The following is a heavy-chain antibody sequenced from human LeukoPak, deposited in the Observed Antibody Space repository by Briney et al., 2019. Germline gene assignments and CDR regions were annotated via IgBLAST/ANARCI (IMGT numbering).Heavy chain of an antibody. CDR1: GYSFTDYW. V-gene: IGHV5-51*01. D-gene: IGHD2-8*02. CDR3: ARKKGYADAWWGS. J-gene: IGHJ5*02. CDR2: IYPGDSDT. Sequence: GESLKISCEGSGYSFTDYWIGWVRQMPGEGLEWMGIIYPGDSDTRYSPSFQGQVTMSADKSISTTYLQWSSLRASDTAIYYCARKKGYADAWWGSWGQGTLVTVSS.